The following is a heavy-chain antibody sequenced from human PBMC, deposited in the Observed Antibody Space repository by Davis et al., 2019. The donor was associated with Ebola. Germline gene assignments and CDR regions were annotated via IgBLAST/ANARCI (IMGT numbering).Heavy chain of an antibody. Sequence: AASVKVSCKASGYTFNSYYIHWVRQAPGQGLEWLGWINPNSGGTTYAQRFAGWGTMTRDTSISTVYMEVNRLTSDDTAVYYCARGLDFWSTYSTRLDFDYWGQGTPVTVSS. CDR2: INPNSGGT. D-gene: IGHD3-3*01. CDR3: ARGLDFWSTYSTRLDFDY. J-gene: IGHJ4*02. CDR1: GYTFNSYY. V-gene: IGHV1-2*04.